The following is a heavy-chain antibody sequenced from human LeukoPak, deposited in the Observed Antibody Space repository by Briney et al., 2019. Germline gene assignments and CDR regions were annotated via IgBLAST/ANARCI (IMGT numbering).Heavy chain of an antibody. CDR1: GGSISSGSYY. J-gene: IGHJ5*02. D-gene: IGHD3-10*02. CDR2: IYYSGST. Sequence: SETLSLTCTVSGGSISSGSYYWSWIRQPPGKGLEWIGYIYYSGSTNYNPSLKSRVTISVDTSRNQFSLKLSSVTAADTAVYYCARDRVFGEVENWFDPWGQGTLVTVSS. V-gene: IGHV4-61*01. CDR3: ARDRVFGEVENWFDP.